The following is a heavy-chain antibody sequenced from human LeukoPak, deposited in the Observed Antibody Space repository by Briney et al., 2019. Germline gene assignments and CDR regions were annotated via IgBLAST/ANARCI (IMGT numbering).Heavy chain of an antibody. D-gene: IGHD6-13*01. CDR3: ARVRGSSWYLDY. J-gene: IGHJ4*02. CDR2: IKTKAHNYAT. Sequence: SGGSLRLSCAASGFTFSGSAIHWVRQASGKGLEWVGRIKTKAHNYATEYTASVKGRFTISRDDSQNTAYLQMNSLRAEDTAVYYCARVRGSSWYLDYWGQGTLVTVSS. CDR1: GFTFSGSA. V-gene: IGHV3-73*01.